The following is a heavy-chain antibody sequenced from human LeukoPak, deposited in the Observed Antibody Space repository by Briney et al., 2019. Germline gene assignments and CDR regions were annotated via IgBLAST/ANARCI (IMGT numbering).Heavy chain of an antibody. CDR2: IYYRGST. V-gene: IGHV4-39*02. CDR3: ARDLNGDYLSPLWWY. Sequence: SETLSLTCTVSGGSISSSSYYWGWVRQPPGKGLEWIGSIYYRGSTYSNPSLKSRVTISVDTSKNQFSLKLSSVTAADTAVYYCARDLNGDYLSPLWWYWGQGTLVTVSS. J-gene: IGHJ4*02. CDR1: GGSISSSSYY. D-gene: IGHD4-17*01.